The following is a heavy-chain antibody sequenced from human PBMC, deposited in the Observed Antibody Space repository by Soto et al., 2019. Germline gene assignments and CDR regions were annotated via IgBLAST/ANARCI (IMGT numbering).Heavy chain of an antibody. J-gene: IGHJ6*01. CDR2: IYPGDSDT. CDR1: GDSFTSYW. V-gene: IGHV5-51*01. Sequence: GESLKISRKGSGDSFTSYWIGWVRQMPGKGLEWMGIIYPGDSDTRYSPSFQGPVTLPADKSTRTAYLPWSSLKASDTAMYYCARHSYSSSWSDYYCYGMDVWGQGTTVT. D-gene: IGHD6-13*01. CDR3: ARHSYSSSWSDYYCYGMDV.